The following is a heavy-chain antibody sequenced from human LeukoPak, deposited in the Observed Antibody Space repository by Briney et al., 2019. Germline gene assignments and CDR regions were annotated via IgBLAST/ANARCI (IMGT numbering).Heavy chain of an antibody. D-gene: IGHD2-15*01. CDR2: ISDSGGST. Sequence: GGSLRLSCAASGFTFSSYAMSWVRQAPGKGLEGVSGISDSGGSTYYTDSVKGRFTISRNKSHNTLYLQMNSLRAEDTAVYYCAKSPLVYCTSSSCHLYFDYWGQGTLVTVSS. V-gene: IGHV3-23*01. CDR3: AKSPLVYCTSSSCHLYFDY. J-gene: IGHJ4*02. CDR1: GFTFSSYA.